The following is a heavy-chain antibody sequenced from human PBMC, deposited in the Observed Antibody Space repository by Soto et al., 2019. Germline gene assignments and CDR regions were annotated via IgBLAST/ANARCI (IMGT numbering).Heavy chain of an antibody. CDR1: GFTFSSYA. CDR2: ISSNGGST. Sequence: GVSLLVSCSASGFTFSSYAMHWVRQAPGKGLEYVSAISSNGGSTYYADSVKGRFTISRDNSKNTLYLQMSSPRAEDTAVYYCVKDSKVATTIMYYYYGIEVWGQWTSVTGS. CDR3: VKDSKVATTIMYYYYGIEV. J-gene: IGHJ6*02. V-gene: IGHV3-64D*06. D-gene: IGHD5-12*01.